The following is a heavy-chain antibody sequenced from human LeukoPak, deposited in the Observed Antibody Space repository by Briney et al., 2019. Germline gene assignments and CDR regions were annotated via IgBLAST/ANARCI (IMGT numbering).Heavy chain of an antibody. J-gene: IGHJ4*02. CDR1: GFTFSRCA. V-gene: IGHV3-23*01. D-gene: IGHD5-18*01. CDR2: ISGSCGST. CDR3: AKDPGGYSYGPQLDY. Sequence: GGSLRLPCTPSGFTFSRCAMSWLRGATEKGVVGLSAISGSCGSTFCADSVKGRFTISRDNSKNTLYLQMNSLRAEDTAVYYCAKDPGGYSYGPQLDYWGEGTLVTVSS.